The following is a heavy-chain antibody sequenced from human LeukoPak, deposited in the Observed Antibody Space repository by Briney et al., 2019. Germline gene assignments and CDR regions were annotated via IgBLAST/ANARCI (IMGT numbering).Heavy chain of an antibody. D-gene: IGHD6-19*01. CDR1: GGSISSSSYY. J-gene: IGHJ4*02. Sequence: SETLSLTCTVSGGSISSSSYYWGWIRQPPGKGLEWIGSIYYSGSTYYNPSLKSRVTISVDTSKNQFSLKLSSVTAADTAVYYCVPLGWLAPFDYWGQGTLVTVSS. CDR3: VPLGWLAPFDY. CDR2: IYYSGST. V-gene: IGHV4-39*01.